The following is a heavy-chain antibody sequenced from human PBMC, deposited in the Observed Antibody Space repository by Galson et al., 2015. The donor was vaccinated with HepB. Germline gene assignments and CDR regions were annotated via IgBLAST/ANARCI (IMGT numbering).Heavy chain of an antibody. Sequence: SLRLSCAASGFTFSNYGMHWVRQAPGKGLEWVAVISYDGSNKYCADSVKGRFTISRDDSKNILYLQMNSLKTDDTAVYYCTTDRTFSSVYYVNYYYYAMHVWGQGTTVTVSS. D-gene: IGHD6-25*01. J-gene: IGHJ6*02. V-gene: IGHV3-30*03. CDR1: GFTFSNYG. CDR2: ISYDGSNK. CDR3: TTDRTFSSVYYVNYYYYAMHV.